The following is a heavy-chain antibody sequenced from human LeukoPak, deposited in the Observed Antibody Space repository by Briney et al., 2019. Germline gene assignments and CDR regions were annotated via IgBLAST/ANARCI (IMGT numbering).Heavy chain of an antibody. J-gene: IGHJ6*03. CDR2: IYYSGST. D-gene: IGHD4-17*01. V-gene: IGHV4-59*01. CDR3: ARYGDYENDYYYYMDV. CDR1: GDSISSYY. Sequence: SETLSLTCTVSGDSISSYYWSWIRQPPGKGLEWIGYIYYSGSTNYNPSLKSRVTISVDTSKNQFSLKLSSVTAADTAVYYCARYGDYENDYYYYMDVWGKGTTVTISS.